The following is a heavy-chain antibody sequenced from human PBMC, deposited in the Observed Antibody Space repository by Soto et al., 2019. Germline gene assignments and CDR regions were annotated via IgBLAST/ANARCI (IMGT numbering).Heavy chain of an antibody. CDR2: ISDSSIYI. J-gene: IGHJ6*02. D-gene: IGHD3-22*01. Sequence: EVQLVESGGGLVKPGGSLRLSCAASGFTFRTYSMNWFRQAPGEGLEWFSAISDSSIYIYYADSVKGRFTISRDNAKNSLFMHMNSLRAEDTAVYYCERYDSSGYYWPYYYYGMDVWGHGTTVPVSS. CDR3: ERYDSSGYYWPYYYYGMDV. V-gene: IGHV3-21*01. CDR1: GFTFRTYS.